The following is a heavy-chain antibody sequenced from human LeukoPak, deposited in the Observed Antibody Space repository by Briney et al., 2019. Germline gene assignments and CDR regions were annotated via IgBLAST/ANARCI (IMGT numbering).Heavy chain of an antibody. J-gene: IGHJ5*02. Sequence: ASVKVSCKASGYTFTDQYMHWVRQAPGQGLEWMGWINPNSGSTNYAQKFKGRVTMTRDTSISTAYMELYRLTSDATAMYYCTRNGRGLNWFDTWGQGTLVTVSS. CDR2: INPNSGST. CDR1: GYTFTDQY. D-gene: IGHD3-10*02. CDR3: TRNGRGLNWFDT. V-gene: IGHV1-2*02.